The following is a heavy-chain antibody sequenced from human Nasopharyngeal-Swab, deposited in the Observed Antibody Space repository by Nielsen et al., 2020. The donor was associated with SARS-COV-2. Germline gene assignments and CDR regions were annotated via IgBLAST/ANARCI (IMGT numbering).Heavy chain of an antibody. D-gene: IGHD2/OR15-2a*01. CDR2: IRCSGSGK. CDR3: AKGGVSLYGDSYYFDF. CDR1: GFNFSTFG. V-gene: IGHV3-23*01. Sequence: GSLKISCAASGFNFSTFGMSWVRQASGKGLEWVSRIRCSGSGKDYADSVKGRFTISRDNSKNTLYLQMNSLRAEDTAVYYCAKGGVSLYGDSYYFDFWGQGTLVTVSS. J-gene: IGHJ4*02.